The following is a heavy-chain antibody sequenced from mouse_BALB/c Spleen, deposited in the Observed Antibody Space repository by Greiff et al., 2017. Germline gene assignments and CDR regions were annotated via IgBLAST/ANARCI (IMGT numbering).Heavy chain of an antibody. Sequence: EVKVEESGGGLVQPKGSLKLSCAASGFTFNTYAMNWVRQAPGKGLEWVARIRSKSNNYATYYADSVKDRFTISRDDSQSMLYLQMNNLKTEDTAMYYCVCSYTYGSRRYAMDYWGQGTSVTVSS. V-gene: IGHV10-1*02. J-gene: IGHJ4*01. CDR3: VCSYTYGSRRYAMDY. CDR1: GFTFNTYA. CDR2: IRSKSNNYAT. D-gene: IGHD1-1*01.